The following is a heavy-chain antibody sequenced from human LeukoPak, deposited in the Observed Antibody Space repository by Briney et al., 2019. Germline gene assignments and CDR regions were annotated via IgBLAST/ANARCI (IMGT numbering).Heavy chain of an antibody. V-gene: IGHV3-23*01. J-gene: IGHJ4*02. Sequence: PGASLRLSCAASGFTFSSYAMSWVRQAPGKGLEWGSAISGSGGSTYYADSVKGRFTISRDNSKNTLYLQMNSLRAEDTAVYYCAKDVMNSGSWGDYWGQGTLVTVSS. D-gene: IGHD1-26*01. CDR2: ISGSGGST. CDR1: GFTFSSYA. CDR3: AKDVMNSGSWGDY.